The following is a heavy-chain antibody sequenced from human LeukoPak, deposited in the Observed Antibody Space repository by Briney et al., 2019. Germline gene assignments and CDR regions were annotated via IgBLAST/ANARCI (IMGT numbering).Heavy chain of an antibody. V-gene: IGHV4-59*01. Sequence: SETLSLTCTVSGGSISSYYWSWIGQPPGKGLEGMGDIYYSGSTNYTPSLQSRVTISVDASKNQFSLKLSSVTAADTAVYYCARVSWAYGSGSYRDWFDPWGQGTLVTVSS. CDR2: IYYSGST. CDR1: GGSISSYY. D-gene: IGHD3-10*01. CDR3: ARVSWAYGSGSYRDWFDP. J-gene: IGHJ5*02.